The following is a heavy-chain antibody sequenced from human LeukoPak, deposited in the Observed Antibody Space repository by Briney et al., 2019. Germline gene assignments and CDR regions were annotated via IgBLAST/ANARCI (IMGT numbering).Heavy chain of an antibody. V-gene: IGHV3-23*01. CDR1: GFTFSSYG. J-gene: IGHJ4*02. CDR2: ISGSGGST. D-gene: IGHD2-21*02. Sequence: PGGSLRLSCAASGFTFSSYGMSWVRQAPGKGLEWVSAISGSGGSTYYADSVKGRFTISRDNSKNTLYLQMNSLKTEDTAVYYCTTDCGGDCYLGDFDYWGQGTLVTVSS. CDR3: TTDCGGDCYLGDFDY.